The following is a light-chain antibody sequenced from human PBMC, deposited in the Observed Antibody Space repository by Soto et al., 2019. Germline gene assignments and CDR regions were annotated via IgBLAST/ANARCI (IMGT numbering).Light chain of an antibody. Sequence: QSALTQPASVSGSPGQSIAISCTGSSSDVGDYNFVSWYQQHSGKAPKLMISDVSNRPSGVSDRFSGSKSGNTASLTISGLQAEDEADYFCSSYTSSSTYVFGTGTKLTVL. CDR3: SSYTSSSTYV. CDR2: DVS. V-gene: IGLV2-14*03. J-gene: IGLJ1*01. CDR1: SSDVGDYNF.